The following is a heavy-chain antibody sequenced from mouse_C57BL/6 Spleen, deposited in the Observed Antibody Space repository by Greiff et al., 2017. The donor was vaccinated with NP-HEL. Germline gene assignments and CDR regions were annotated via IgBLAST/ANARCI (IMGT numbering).Heavy chain of an antibody. CDR1: GFTFSSYT. CDR2: ISGGGGNT. J-gene: IGHJ3*01. V-gene: IGHV5-9*01. D-gene: IGHD2-3*01. Sequence: EVQGVESGGGLVKPGGSLKLSCAASGFTFSSYTMSWVRQTPEKRLEWVATISGGGGNTYYPDSVKGRFTISRDNAKNTLYLQMSSLSSSDTALYYCARHIYDGYLPWFAYWGQGTLVTVSA. CDR3: ARHIYDGYLPWFAY.